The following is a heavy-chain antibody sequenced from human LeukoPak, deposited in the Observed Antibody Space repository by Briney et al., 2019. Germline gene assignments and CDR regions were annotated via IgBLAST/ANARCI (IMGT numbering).Heavy chain of an antibody. V-gene: IGHV4-34*01. CDR2: INHSGST. CDR1: GGSFSGYY. J-gene: IGHJ4*02. Sequence: PSETLSLTCAVFGGSFSGYYWSWIRQPPGKGLEWIGEINHSGSTNYNPSLKSRVTISVDTSKNQFSLKLNSVTAADTALYYCARDRTVQLGTFDYWGQGTLVTVSS. CDR3: ARDRTVQLGTFDY. D-gene: IGHD6-13*01.